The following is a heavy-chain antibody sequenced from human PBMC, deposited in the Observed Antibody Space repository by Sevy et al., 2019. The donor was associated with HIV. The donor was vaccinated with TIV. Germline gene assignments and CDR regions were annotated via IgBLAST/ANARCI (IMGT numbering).Heavy chain of an antibody. J-gene: IGHJ3*02. D-gene: IGHD3-22*01. CDR1: GGTFSSYA. V-gene: IGHV1-69*13. CDR3: ASTDYYDSAGYYLYAFDI. Sequence: ASVKVSCKAFGGTFSSYAISWVRQAPGQGLEWMGGIIPISATANYAQKFQGRVTITADESTSTAYMEMSGLRSEDTAVYYCASTDYYDSAGYYLYAFDIWGQGTVVTVSS. CDR2: IIPISATA.